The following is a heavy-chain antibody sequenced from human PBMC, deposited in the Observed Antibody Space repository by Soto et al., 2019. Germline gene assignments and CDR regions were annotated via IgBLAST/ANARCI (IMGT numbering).Heavy chain of an antibody. J-gene: IGHJ4*02. CDR1: GYTFTGYY. CDR2: INPNSGGT. D-gene: IGHD5-12*01. Sequence: ASVKVSCKASGYTFTGYYMHWVRQAPGQGLEWMGWINPNSGGTNYAQKFQGRVTMTRDTSISTAYMELSRLRYDDKAVYYCARDLLRVPSPWGQGTLVTVSS. V-gene: IGHV1-2*02. CDR3: ARDLLRVPSP.